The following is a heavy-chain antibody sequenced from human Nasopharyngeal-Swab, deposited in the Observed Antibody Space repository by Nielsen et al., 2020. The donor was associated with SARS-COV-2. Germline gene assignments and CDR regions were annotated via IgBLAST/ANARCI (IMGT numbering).Heavy chain of an antibody. CDR3: ALLGGYCTNGVCQRL. J-gene: IGHJ4*02. V-gene: IGHV3-48*03. Sequence: GGSLRLSCAASGFTFSSYEMNWVRQAPGKGLEWVSYISSSGSTICYADSVKGRFTISRDDAKNSLYLQMNSLRAEDTAVYYCALLGGYCTNGVCQRLWGQGTLVTVSS. CDR1: GFTFSSYE. CDR2: ISSSGSTI. D-gene: IGHD2-8*01.